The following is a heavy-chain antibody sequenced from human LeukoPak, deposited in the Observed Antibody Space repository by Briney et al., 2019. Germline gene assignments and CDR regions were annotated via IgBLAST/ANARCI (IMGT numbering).Heavy chain of an antibody. CDR3: ARGGPDIVVVPAARLHYYYYGMDV. CDR1: GGSFSGYY. J-gene: IGHJ6*04. Sequence: SVTLSLTCAVYGGSFSGYYWSWIRQPPGKGLEWIGEINHSGSTNYNPSLKSRVTISVDTSKNQFSLKLSSVTAADTAVYYCARGGPDIVVVPAARLHYYYYGMDVWGKGTTVTVSS. D-gene: IGHD2-2*01. V-gene: IGHV4-34*01. CDR2: INHSGST.